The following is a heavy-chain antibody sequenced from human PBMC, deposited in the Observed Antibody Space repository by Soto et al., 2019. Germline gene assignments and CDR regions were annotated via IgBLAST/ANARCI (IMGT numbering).Heavy chain of an antibody. J-gene: IGHJ5*02. Sequence: PGGSLRLFCTASGFTFGDYAMSWFRQAPGKGLEWVGFIRSKAYGGTTEYAASVKGRFTISRDDSKSIAYLQMNSLKTEDTAVHYCTTNYYDSSGYDNWFDPWGQGILVTVSS. V-gene: IGHV3-49*03. CDR2: IRSKAYGGTT. D-gene: IGHD3-22*01. CDR1: GFTFGDYA. CDR3: TTNYYDSSGYDNWFDP.